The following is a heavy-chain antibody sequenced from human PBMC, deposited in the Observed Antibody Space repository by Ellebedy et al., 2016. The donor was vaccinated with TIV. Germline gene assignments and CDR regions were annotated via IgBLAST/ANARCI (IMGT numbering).Heavy chain of an antibody. D-gene: IGHD4-17*01. V-gene: IGHV3-23*01. CDR3: AKDPDHDYGDYYFDY. CDR2: ISGSGGST. CDR1: GFTFSSYA. Sequence: GESLKISXAASGFTFSSYAMSWVRQAPGKGLEWVSAISGSGGSTYYADSVKGRFTISRDNSKNTLYLQMNSLRAEDTAVYYCAKDPDHDYGDYYFDYWGQGTLVTVSS. J-gene: IGHJ4*02.